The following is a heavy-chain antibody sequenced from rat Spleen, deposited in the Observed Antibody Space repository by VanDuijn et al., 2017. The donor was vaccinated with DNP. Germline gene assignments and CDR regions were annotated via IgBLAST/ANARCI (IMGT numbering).Heavy chain of an antibody. J-gene: IGHJ2*01. V-gene: IGHV2-32*01. CDR3: ARDGQWDYLDY. D-gene: IGHD1-1*01. Sequence: QVQLKESGPGLVQPSQTLSLTCTVAGFSLTSNSVHWVRQSPGKGLEWMGVMWSDGDTSYNSALASRLSISRDTSKSQLFLKVNSLQAEDTATYYCARDGQWDYLDYWGQGVMVTVSS. CDR2: MWSDGDT. CDR1: GFSLTSNS.